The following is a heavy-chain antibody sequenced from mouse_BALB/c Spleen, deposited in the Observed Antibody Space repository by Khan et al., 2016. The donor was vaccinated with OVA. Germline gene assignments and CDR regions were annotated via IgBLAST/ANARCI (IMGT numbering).Heavy chain of an antibody. CDR3: TRGWDWYFDV. J-gene: IGHJ1*01. CDR2: IRLKSNIYAT. D-gene: IGHD3-3*01. CDR1: GFTFSNYW. Sequence: EVKLEVSGGGLVQPGGSMKLSCVASGFTFSNYWMNWVRQSPEKGFEWVAEIRLKSNIYATHYAESVRGRFTISRDDSRGGVYLQMNNLGAEDTGSYYCTRGWDWYFDVWGAGTTVTVSS. V-gene: IGHV6-6*02.